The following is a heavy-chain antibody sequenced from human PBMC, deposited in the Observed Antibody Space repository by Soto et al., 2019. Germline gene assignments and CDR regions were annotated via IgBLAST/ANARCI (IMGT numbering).Heavy chain of an antibody. CDR3: SRRAPEGFDP. CDR2: IDYRGTI. J-gene: IGHJ5*02. V-gene: IGHV4-39*02. CDR1: GGSIATSSYF. Sequence: SETLSLTCTVSGGSIATSSYFWAWIRRPPGKGLEWIGSIDYRGTIYNNPSLKSRVTISVDTSKNHFSLKLDSVTAADTALYYCSRRAPEGFDPWGQGTLGTV.